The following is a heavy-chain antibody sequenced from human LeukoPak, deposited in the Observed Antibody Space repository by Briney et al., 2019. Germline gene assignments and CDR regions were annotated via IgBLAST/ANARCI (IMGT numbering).Heavy chain of an antibody. CDR2: ISYDGSNK. V-gene: IGHV3-30*04. D-gene: IGHD6-19*01. Sequence: GGSLRLSCAASGFTFSSYAMHWVRQAPGKGLEWVAVISYDGSNKYYAGSVKGRFTISRDNSKNTLYLQMNSLRAEDTAVYYCATSLMSSGWYGSGFDYWGQGTLVTVSS. CDR1: GFTFSSYA. CDR3: ATSLMSSGWYGSGFDY. J-gene: IGHJ4*02.